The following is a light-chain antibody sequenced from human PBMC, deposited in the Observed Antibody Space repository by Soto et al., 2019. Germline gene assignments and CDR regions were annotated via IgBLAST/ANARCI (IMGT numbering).Light chain of an antibody. CDR1: SSDVGGYDH. CDR3: SSYTNKDTLR. CDR2: DVT. V-gene: IGLV2-14*03. J-gene: IGLJ3*02. Sequence: QSALTQPASVSGSPGQSITISCTGTSSDVGGYDHVSWYQQNPGKAPKLIIYDVTVRPSGISRRFSGSKSDNTASLAVSGLQPEDEADYYCSSYTNKDTLRFGGGTQLTVL.